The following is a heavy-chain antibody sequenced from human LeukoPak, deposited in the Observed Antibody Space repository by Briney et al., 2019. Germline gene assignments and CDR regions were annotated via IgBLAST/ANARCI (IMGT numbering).Heavy chain of an antibody. V-gene: IGHV3-30*02. CDR3: AATPMIVVVGMLDY. CDR1: GFSFSNHG. Sequence: GGSLRLSCAASGFSFSNHGIHWVRQAPGKGLEWVSLIWYDGSNKYYADSVKGRFTISRDNSKNTLYLQMNSLRAEDTAVYYCAATPMIVVVGMLDYWGQGTLVTVSS. J-gene: IGHJ4*02. CDR2: IWYDGSNK. D-gene: IGHD3-22*01.